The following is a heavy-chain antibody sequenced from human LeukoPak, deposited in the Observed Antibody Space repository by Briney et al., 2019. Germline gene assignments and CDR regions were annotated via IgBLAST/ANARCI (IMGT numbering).Heavy chain of an antibody. CDR3: ARDSSGWYWDYYYYMDV. CDR1: GFTFSSYS. Sequence: GGSLRLSCAASGFTFSSYSMNWVRQAPGKGLAWVANIKQDGSEKYYVDSVKGRFTISRDNAKNSLYLQMNSLRAEDTAVYYCARDSSGWYWDYYYYMDVWGKGTTVTVSS. D-gene: IGHD6-19*01. J-gene: IGHJ6*03. V-gene: IGHV3-7*01. CDR2: IKQDGSEK.